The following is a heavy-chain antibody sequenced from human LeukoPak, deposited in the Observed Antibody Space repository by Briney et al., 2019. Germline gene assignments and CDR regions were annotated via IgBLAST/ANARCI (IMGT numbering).Heavy chain of an antibody. CDR3: AKDLTGDFDY. J-gene: IGHJ4*02. CDR2: IRYDGSNK. CDR1: GFTFSSYS. Sequence: GGSLRLSCAASGFTFSSYSMNWVRQAPGKGLEWVAFIRYDGSNKYYADSVKGRFTISRDNSKNTLYLQMNSLRAEDTAVYYCAKDLTGDFDYWGQGTLVTVSS. V-gene: IGHV3-30*02. D-gene: IGHD7-27*01.